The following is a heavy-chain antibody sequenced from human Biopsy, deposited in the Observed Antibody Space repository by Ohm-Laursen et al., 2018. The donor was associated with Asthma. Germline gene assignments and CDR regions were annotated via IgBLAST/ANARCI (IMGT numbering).Heavy chain of an antibody. J-gene: IGHJ6*02. Sequence: SDTLSLTCDVYPGSFSGFFWTWIRQSPGKGLEWIGETNERGVTNNNPSHKSQVIISIDTYWNRVSLKLTSVTAADTAVYYCARGPELDVWGQGTTVTVSS. CDR3: ARGPELDV. V-gene: IGHV4-34*01. CDR2: TNERGVT. CDR1: PGSFSGFF.